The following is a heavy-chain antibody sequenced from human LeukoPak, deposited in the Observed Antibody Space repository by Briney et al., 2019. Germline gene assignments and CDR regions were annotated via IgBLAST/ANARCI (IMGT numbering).Heavy chain of an antibody. CDR2: ISGSGTTT. D-gene: IGHD6-13*01. CDR3: AKHGSWYNFDY. CDR1: GFTFSDYA. V-gene: IGHV3-23*01. Sequence: GVSLRLSCAASGFTFSDYAMSWVRQAPGKGREWVSVISGSGTTTYYADSVKGRVTISRDNSKNTLYLQMNSLRAEDTAVYYCAKHGSWYNFDYWGQGTLVTVSS. J-gene: IGHJ4*02.